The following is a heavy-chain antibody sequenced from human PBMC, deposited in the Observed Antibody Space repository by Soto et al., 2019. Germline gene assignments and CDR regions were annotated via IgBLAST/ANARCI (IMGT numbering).Heavy chain of an antibody. D-gene: IGHD3-22*01. CDR3: ARRNYYDSSRFDY. J-gene: IGHJ4*02. CDR2: IYSGGST. CDR1: GFTVSSNY. V-gene: IGHV3-53*04. Sequence: GGSLRLSCAASGFTVSSNYMSWVRQAPGKGLEWVSVIYSGGSTYYADSVKGRFTISRHNSKNTLYLQMNSLRAEDTAVYYCARRNYYDSSRFDYWGQGTLVTVSS.